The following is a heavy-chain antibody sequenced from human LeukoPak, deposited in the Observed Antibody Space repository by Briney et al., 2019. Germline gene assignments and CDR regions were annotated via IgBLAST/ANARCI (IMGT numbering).Heavy chain of an antibody. Sequence: GESLRISCKGSGYTFTSYWIAWVRQMPGKGLEWMGVIYPGDSDIRYSPSFQGQVTISADKSISTAYLQWSSLKASDTAMYYCARGWSYFDYCGQGTLVTVSS. CDR3: ARGWSYFDY. CDR1: GYTFTSYW. J-gene: IGHJ4*02. V-gene: IGHV5-51*01. D-gene: IGHD6-19*01. CDR2: IYPGDSDI.